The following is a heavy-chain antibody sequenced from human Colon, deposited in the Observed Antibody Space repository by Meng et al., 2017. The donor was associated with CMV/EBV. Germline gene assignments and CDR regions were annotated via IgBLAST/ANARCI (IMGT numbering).Heavy chain of an antibody. CDR1: GYSFTTYG. CDR3: ARVDSGYDYYYYGMDV. V-gene: IGHV1-18*01. CDR2: ISGYNGNT. D-gene: IGHD3-22*01. J-gene: IGHJ6*02. Sequence: ASVKVSCKASGYSFTTYGITWVRQTPGQGLEWMGWISGYNGNTSYAQKFQGRVTMTTDTSTSTAYMELRSLRSDDTAVYYCARVDSGYDYYYYGMDVWGQGTTVTVSS.